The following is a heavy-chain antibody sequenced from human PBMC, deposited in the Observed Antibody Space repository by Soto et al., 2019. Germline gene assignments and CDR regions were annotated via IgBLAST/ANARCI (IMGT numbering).Heavy chain of an antibody. D-gene: IGHD6-13*01. V-gene: IGHV1-18*01. Sequence: QVQLVQSGAEVKKPGASVKVSCKASGYTFTSYGISWVRQAPGQGLEWMGWISAYNGNTNYAQKLQGRVTMTTDTXXSXAXKELRSRRSDDTAVYYCAGTNERYSSSWKANDAFDIWGQGTVVTVSS. CDR3: AGTNERYSSSWKANDAFDI. J-gene: IGHJ3*02. CDR1: GYTFTSYG. CDR2: ISAYNGNT.